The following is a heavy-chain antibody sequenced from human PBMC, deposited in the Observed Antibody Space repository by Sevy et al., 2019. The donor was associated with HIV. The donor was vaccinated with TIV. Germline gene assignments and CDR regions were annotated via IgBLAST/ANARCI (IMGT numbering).Heavy chain of an antibody. J-gene: IGHJ4*02. D-gene: IGHD4-17*01. CDR3: ARAPGDYDEYY. CDR2: ISSSSSYI. V-gene: IGHV3-21*01. Sequence: GGSLRLSCAVSGFTFSSYSMNWVRQAPGKGLEWVSSISSSSSYIYYADSVKGRFTISRDNAKNSLYLQMNSLRAEDTAVYYCARAPGDYDEYYWGQGTLVTVSS. CDR1: GFTFSSYS.